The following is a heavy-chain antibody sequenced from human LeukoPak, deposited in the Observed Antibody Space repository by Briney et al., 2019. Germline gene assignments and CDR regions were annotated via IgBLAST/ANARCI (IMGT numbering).Heavy chain of an antibody. J-gene: IGHJ3*02. Sequence: PGGSLRLSCAASGFTFSSYAMHWVRQAPGKGLEWVAVVSYDGSNKYYADSVKGRFSISRDNSKNTLYLQMNSLRAEDTAVYYCAREDRITIDAFDIWGQGTMVTVSS. CDR3: AREDRITIDAFDI. CDR2: VSYDGSNK. V-gene: IGHV3-30-3*01. D-gene: IGHD3-10*01. CDR1: GFTFSSYA.